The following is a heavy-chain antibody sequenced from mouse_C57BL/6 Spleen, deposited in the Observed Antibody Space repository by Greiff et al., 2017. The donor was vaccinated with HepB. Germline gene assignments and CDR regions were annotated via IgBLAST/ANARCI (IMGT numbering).Heavy chain of an antibody. Sequence: EVKLMESGGGLVKPGGSLKLSCAASGFTFSSYTMSWVRQTPEKRLEWVATISGGGGNTDYPDSVKGRFTISRDNAKNTLYLQMSSLRSEDTALYYCARQYYFYYAMDYLGQGTSVTVSS. CDR1: GFTFSSYT. D-gene: IGHD1-1*02. V-gene: IGHV5-9*01. J-gene: IGHJ4*01. CDR3: ARQYYFYYAMDY. CDR2: ISGGGGNT.